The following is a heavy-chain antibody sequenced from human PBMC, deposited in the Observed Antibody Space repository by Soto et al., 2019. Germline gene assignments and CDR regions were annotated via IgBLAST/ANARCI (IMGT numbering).Heavy chain of an antibody. D-gene: IGHD6-13*01. CDR3: ARGSSSWFKTYYYYYGMDV. V-gene: IGHV1-3*01. CDR1: GYTFTSYA. CDR2: INAGNGNT. Sequence: QVQLVQSGAAVKKPGASVKVSCKASGYTFTSYAMHWVRQAPGQRLEWMGWINAGNGNTKYSQKFQGRVTITRDTAGSTAYMELSSLRSEDTAVYYCARGSSSWFKTYYYYYGMDVWGQGTTVTVSS. J-gene: IGHJ6*02.